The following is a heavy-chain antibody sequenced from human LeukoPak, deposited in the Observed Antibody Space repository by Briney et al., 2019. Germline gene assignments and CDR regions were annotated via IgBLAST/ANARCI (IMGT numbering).Heavy chain of an antibody. Sequence: GESLKISCKGSGYSFTSYWIGWVRQMPGKGLEWMGIIYPGDSDTRYSPSFQGQVTISADKSISTAYLQWSSLKASDTAMYYWASLSGSTSCNECFQHWGQGTLVTVSS. CDR3: ASLSGSTSCNECFQH. CDR2: IYPGDSDT. V-gene: IGHV5-51*01. J-gene: IGHJ1*01. CDR1: GYSFTSYW. D-gene: IGHD2-2*01.